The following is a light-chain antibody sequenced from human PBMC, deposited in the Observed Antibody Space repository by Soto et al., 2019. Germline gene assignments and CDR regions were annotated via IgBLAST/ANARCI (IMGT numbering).Light chain of an antibody. CDR1: QTGSNSY. Sequence: IVLTQSPGTLSLSPGERATLSCRASQTGSNSYLAWYQQKSGQAPRLLIYGVSTRATGIPDRFSGSGSGTEFALTISRLEHEDFAVYICQYYGYPQWTFGPGTKVEIK. CDR2: GVS. CDR3: QYYGYPQWT. J-gene: IGKJ1*01. V-gene: IGKV3-20*01.